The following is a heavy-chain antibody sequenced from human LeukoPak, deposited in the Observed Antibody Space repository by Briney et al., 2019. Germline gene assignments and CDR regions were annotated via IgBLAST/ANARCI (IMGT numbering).Heavy chain of an antibody. V-gene: IGHV4-39*07. CDR1: GGSISSSSYY. Sequence: PSETLSLTCTVSGGSISSSSYYWGWIRQPPGKGLEWIGEIYHSGSTNYNPSLKSRVTISVDKSKNQFSLKLSSVTAADTAVYYCARSPSGSSSRWFDPWGQGTLVTVSS. D-gene: IGHD1-26*01. CDR3: ARSPSGSSSRWFDP. J-gene: IGHJ5*02. CDR2: IYHSGST.